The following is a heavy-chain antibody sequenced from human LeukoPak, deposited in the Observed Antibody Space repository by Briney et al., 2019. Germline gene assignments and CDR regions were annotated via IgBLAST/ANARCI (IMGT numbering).Heavy chain of an antibody. CDR2: ISSSSSYI. CDR3: ASFYYYGSGSLNLS. V-gene: IGHV3-21*01. J-gene: IGHJ4*02. D-gene: IGHD3-10*01. Sequence: GGSLTLACAASGFTFSRYSMKWVRQAAGKGLEWVSSISSSSSYIYYADSVKGRFTISRDNAKNSLYLQMNSLRAEDTAVYYCASFYYYGSGSLNLSWGQGTLVTVSS. CDR1: GFTFSRYS.